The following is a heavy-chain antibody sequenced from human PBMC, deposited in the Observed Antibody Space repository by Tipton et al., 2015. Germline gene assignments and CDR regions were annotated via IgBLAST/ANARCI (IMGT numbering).Heavy chain of an antibody. CDR2: INQDGSEI. D-gene: IGHD1-26*01. J-gene: IGHJ5*02. V-gene: IGHV3-7*03. CDR1: GFTFSSYW. CDR3: ARVPYRGGVIDP. Sequence: SLRLSCAASGFTFSSYWMSWVRQAPGKGLEWVANINQDGSEIYYVDSVKGRFTISRDNSQNTLYLQMNSLRAEDTAVYYCARVPYRGGVIDPWGQGTLVTVSS.